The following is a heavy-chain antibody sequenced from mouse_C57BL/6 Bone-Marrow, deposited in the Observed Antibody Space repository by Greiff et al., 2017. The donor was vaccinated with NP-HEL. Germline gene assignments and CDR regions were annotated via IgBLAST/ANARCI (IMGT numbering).Heavy chain of an antibody. CDR2: LSSGSSTI. V-gene: IGHV5-17*01. Sequence: DVKLVESGGGLVKPGGSLKLSCAASGFTFSDYGMHWVRQAPEKGLEWVAYLSSGSSTIYYADTVKGRFTISRDNAKNTLFLQMTSLRSEDTAMYYCARNGYYRYYYAMDYWGQGTSVTVSS. J-gene: IGHJ4*01. D-gene: IGHD2-3*01. CDR3: ARNGYYRYYYAMDY. CDR1: GFTFSDYG.